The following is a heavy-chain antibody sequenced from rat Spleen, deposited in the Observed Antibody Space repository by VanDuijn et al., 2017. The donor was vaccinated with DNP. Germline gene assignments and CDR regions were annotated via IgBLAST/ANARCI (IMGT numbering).Heavy chain of an antibody. V-gene: IGHV5-50*01. Sequence: EVQLVESGGDLVQPGSSLKLSCVASGFTFSSYNMHWIRQAPKKGLEWMTLISYDGSDKHYADSAKGRFTISRDNPKNTLYLEMNSLRSEDTAIYYCAKDFNAYYSMDAWGQGTSVTVSS. J-gene: IGHJ4*01. CDR3: AKDFNAYYSMDA. CDR2: ISYDGSDK. CDR1: GFTFSSYN.